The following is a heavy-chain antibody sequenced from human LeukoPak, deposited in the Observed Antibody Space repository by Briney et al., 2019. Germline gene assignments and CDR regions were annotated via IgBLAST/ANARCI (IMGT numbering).Heavy chain of an antibody. J-gene: IGHJ4*02. CDR2: IDPSDSYT. V-gene: IGHV5-10-1*01. Sequence: GESLKISCKGSGYSFTNYWISWVRQMPGKGLEWMGRIDPSDSYTNYSPSFQGHVTISADKSISTAYLQWSSLKASDTAMYYCARLGADYGSGSYYNDYWGQGALVTVSS. CDR1: GYSFTNYW. CDR3: ARLGADYGSGSYYNDY. D-gene: IGHD3-10*01.